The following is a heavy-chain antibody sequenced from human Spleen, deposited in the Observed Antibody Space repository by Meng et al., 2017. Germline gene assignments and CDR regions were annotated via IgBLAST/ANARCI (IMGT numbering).Heavy chain of an antibody. J-gene: IGHJ5*02. CDR1: GGSISSGGYY. CDR3: ARDLSGYGWFDP. D-gene: IGHD5-18*01. CDR2: FYYSGST. V-gene: IGHV4-31*01. Sequence: VQLQEPGPGLVKPPQPLSPTSTVSGGSISSGGYYWSWIRQHPGKGLEWIGYFYYSGSTYYNPSLKSLVTISLDTSKNQFSLKLSSVTAADTAVYYCARDLSGYGWFDPWGQGTLVTVSS.